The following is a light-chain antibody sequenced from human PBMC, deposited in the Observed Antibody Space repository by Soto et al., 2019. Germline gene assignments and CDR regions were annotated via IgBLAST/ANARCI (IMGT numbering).Light chain of an antibody. CDR2: DVS. J-gene: IGLJ1*01. CDR1: SSDVGGYNY. V-gene: IGLV2-11*01. CDR3: CSYAGSYTHYV. Sequence: QSVLTQPRSVSGSPGQSVTISCTGTSSDVGGYNYVSWYQQHPGNAPKLMIYDVSKRPSGVPDRFSGSKSGNTASLTISGLQAEDEADYYCCSYAGSYTHYVFGTGTKLTVL.